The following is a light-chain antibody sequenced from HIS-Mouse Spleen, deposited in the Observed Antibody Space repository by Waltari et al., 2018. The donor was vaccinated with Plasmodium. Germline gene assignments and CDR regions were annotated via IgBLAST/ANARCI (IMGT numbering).Light chain of an antibody. CDR2: GAS. V-gene: IGKV3-15*01. CDR3: QQYNNWSFT. J-gene: IGKJ3*01. CDR1: QSVSSN. Sequence: EIVMTQSPATLSVSPGERATLSCRASQSVSSNLAWYQQKPGQAPRLLIYGASARATGTPARFSGGGSGTEFTLTISRLQSEDVAVYYCQQYNNWSFTFGPGTKVDIK.